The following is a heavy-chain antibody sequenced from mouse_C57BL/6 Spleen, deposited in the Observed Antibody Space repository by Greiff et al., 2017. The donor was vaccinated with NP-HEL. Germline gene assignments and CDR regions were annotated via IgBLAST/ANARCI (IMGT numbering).Heavy chain of an antibody. CDR2: INPGSGGT. J-gene: IGHJ1*03. CDR1: GYAFTNYL. Sequence: VQLQQSGAELVRPGTSVKVSCKASGYAFTNYLIEWVKQRPGQGLEWIGVINPGSGGTNYNEKFKGKATLTADKSSSTAYMQLSSLTSEDSAVYFCARDGYGNWYFDVWGTGTTVTVSS. V-gene: IGHV1-54*01. D-gene: IGHD2-1*01. CDR3: ARDGYGNWYFDV.